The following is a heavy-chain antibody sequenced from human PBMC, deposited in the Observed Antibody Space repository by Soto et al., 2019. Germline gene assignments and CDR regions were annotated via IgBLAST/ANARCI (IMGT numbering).Heavy chain of an antibody. CDR3: ARAFQMATMFTVYYYGMDV. V-gene: IGHV1-69*13. D-gene: IGHD3-10*02. Sequence: SVKVSCKASGGTFSSYAISWVRQAPGQGLEWMGGIIPIFGTANYAQKFQGRVTITADESTSTAYMELSSLRSEDTAVYYCARAFQMATMFTVYYYGMDVWGQGTTVTVSS. CDR2: IIPIFGTA. J-gene: IGHJ6*02. CDR1: GGTFSSYA.